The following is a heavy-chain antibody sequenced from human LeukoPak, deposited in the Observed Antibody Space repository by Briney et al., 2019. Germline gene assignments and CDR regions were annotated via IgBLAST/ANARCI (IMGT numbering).Heavy chain of an antibody. CDR3: ARGHGGIVVVVRDAFDI. V-gene: IGHV3-30-3*01. CDR2: KSYDGSNK. J-gene: IGHJ3*02. Sequence: PGGSLRLSCAASGFTFGTFAMHWVRQAPGKGLEWVAVKSYDGSNKYYADSVKGRFTISSDNSKNTLYLQMNSLRSEDTAVYYCARGHGGIVVVVRDAFDIWGQGTMVIVSS. CDR1: GFTFGTFA. D-gene: IGHD2-15*01.